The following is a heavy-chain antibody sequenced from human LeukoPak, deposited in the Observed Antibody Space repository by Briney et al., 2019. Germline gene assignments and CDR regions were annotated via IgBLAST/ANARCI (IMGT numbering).Heavy chain of an antibody. D-gene: IGHD4-17*01. CDR2: IYYSGST. CDR3: ARAYYGDQAVDHFDY. Sequence: KPSETLSLTSILSGGSISSSRYYWGWIRQPPGKGLEWIRRIYYSGSTSYNPSLKSRVTISVDTSKNQFSLKLSSVTAADTAVYYCARAYYGDQAVDHFDYWGQGTLVTVSS. V-gene: IGHV4-39*07. CDR1: GGSISSSRYY. J-gene: IGHJ4*02.